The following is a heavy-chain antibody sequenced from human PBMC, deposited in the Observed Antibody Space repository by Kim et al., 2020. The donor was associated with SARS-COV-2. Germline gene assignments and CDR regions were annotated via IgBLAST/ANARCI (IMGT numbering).Heavy chain of an antibody. CDR1: GGSFSGYY. CDR2: INHSGST. D-gene: IGHD3-9*01. CDR3: SRALLRYSYYYYYSMDV. Sequence: SETLSLTCAVYGGSFSGYYWSWIRQPPGKGLEWIGEINHSGSTNYNPSLKSRVTISVDTSNNQFSLKLSSVTAADTAVYYCSRALLRYSYYYYYSMDVWG. V-gene: IGHV4-34*01. J-gene: IGHJ6*01.